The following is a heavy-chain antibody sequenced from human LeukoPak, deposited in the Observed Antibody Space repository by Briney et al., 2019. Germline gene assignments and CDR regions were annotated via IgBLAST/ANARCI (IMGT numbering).Heavy chain of an antibody. J-gene: IGHJ4*02. Sequence: SETLSLTCTVSGGSISSSSYYWGWIRQPPGKGLEWIGSIYHSGSTYYHPSLKSRFTISVDTSKNQFSLKLSSVTAADTAVYYCARDKMRSGLRFFGYWGQGTLVTVSS. V-gene: IGHV4-39*07. CDR1: GGSISSSSYY. CDR2: IYHSGST. CDR3: ARDKMRSGLRFFGY. D-gene: IGHD5-12*01.